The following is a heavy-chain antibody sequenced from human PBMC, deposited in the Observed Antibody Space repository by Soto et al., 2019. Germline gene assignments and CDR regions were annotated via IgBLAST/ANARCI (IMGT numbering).Heavy chain of an antibody. V-gene: IGHV1-3*01. CDR2: INAGNGNT. CDR1: GYTFTSYA. CDR3: ARVFDRYNWNYEGRYFDL. Sequence: ASVKVSCKASGYTFTSYAMHWVRQAPGQRLEWMGWINAGNGNTKYSQKFQGRVTITRDTSASTAYMELSSLRSEDTAVYYCARVFDRYNWNYEGRYFDLWGRGTLVTVSS. J-gene: IGHJ2*01. D-gene: IGHD1-7*01.